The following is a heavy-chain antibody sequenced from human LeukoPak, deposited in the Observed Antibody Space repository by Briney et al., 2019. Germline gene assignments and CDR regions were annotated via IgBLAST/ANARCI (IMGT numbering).Heavy chain of an antibody. J-gene: IGHJ4*02. CDR1: GFTFSSYS. D-gene: IGHD3-22*01. CDR2: ISSSSSYI. Sequence: GGSLRLSCAASGFTFSSYSMNWVRQAPGKGLEWVSSISSSSSYIYYADSVKGRFTISRDNAKNSLYQQMNSLRAEDTAVYYCARAIQDSSGPYWGQGTLVTVSS. CDR3: ARAIQDSSGPY. V-gene: IGHV3-21*01.